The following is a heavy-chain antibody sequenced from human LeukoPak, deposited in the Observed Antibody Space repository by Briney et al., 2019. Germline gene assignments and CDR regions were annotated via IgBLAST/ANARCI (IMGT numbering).Heavy chain of an antibody. CDR3: ARHSYGSQFDY. CDR1: GGSISSYY. D-gene: IGHD5-18*01. J-gene: IGHJ4*02. CDR2: IYYSGST. Sequence: SETLSLTCTVSGGSISSYYWSWIRQPPGKGLVWIGYIYYSGSTNYNPSLKSRVTISVDTSKNQFSLKLSSVTAADTAVYYCARHSYGSQFDYWGQGTLVTVTS. V-gene: IGHV4-59*01.